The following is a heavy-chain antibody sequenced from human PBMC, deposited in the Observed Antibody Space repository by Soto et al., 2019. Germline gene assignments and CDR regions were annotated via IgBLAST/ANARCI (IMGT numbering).Heavy chain of an antibody. J-gene: IGHJ4*02. CDR2: ISGAGGVT. D-gene: IGHD6-13*01. CDR1: GFTFNQYA. V-gene: IGHV3-23*01. CDR3: ARGGCARSSCSCDW. Sequence: ELQVLESGGGLVQSGGSLRLSCAASGFTFNQYAMNWVRQAPGKGLDWVSAISGAGGVTEYADSVQGRFTISRDNSKKTVYLDMNSLRVEDTAIYYCARGGCARSSCSCDWWGQGTLVTV.